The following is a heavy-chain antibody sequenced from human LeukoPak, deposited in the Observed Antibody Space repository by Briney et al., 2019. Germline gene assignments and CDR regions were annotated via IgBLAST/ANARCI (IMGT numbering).Heavy chain of an antibody. CDR1: GFTFSRSS. D-gene: IGHD3-22*01. J-gene: IGHJ4*02. V-gene: IGHV3-21*01. CDR3: ATGGVHHYDTSADY. CDR2: ITTSSSYI. Sequence: GGSLRLSCAASGFTFSRSSMNWVRQAPGKGLECVSSITTSSSYIYYTDSVKGRFTISRYNAKNSLYLQMNSLRGEDTAVYYCATGGVHHYDTSADYWGQGTLVTVSS.